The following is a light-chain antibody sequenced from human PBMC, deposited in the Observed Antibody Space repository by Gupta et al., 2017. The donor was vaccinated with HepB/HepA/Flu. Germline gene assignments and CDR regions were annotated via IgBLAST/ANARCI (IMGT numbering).Light chain of an antibody. CDR2: RDS. V-gene: IGLV3-9*01. CDR3: QVWDSFTNV. Sequence: SYELTQPLSVPVALGQPHRLTCGGNNIGSKNVHWYQQKPGRAPVLVIYRDSDRPTGIPERFSGSNSGNTATLTISRAQAGDEADYYCQVWDSFTNVFGTGTKVTVL. CDR1: NIGSKN. J-gene: IGLJ1*01.